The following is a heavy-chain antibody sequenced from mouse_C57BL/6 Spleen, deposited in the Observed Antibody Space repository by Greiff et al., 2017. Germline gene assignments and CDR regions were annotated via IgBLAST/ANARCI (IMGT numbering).Heavy chain of an antibody. J-gene: IGHJ4*01. D-gene: IGHD5-1*01. CDR2: IDPEAGET. V-gene: IGHV14-2*01. CDR1: GFNIKDYY. Sequence: EVQLQQSGAALVKPGASVKLSCTASGFNIKDYYMHWVKQRTEQGLEWIGRIDPEAGETKYAPKFQGKATITADTSSSTAYMQLSSLTSEDSAVYFCARYLVPDAMDYWGQGTSVTVSA. CDR3: ARYLVPDAMDY.